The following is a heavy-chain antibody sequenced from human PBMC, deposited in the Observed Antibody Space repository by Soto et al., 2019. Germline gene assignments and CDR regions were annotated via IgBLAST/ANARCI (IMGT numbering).Heavy chain of an antibody. CDR2: IIPIFGTA. Sequence: SVKVSCKASGGTFSSYAISWVRQAPGHGLEWMGGIIPIFGTANYAQKFQGRVTITADNSTSTAYMELSRLSSEDTAVYYCARDRGCDKEVLSTSSYTGAVVDYSDALDVWGQGTTVTVSS. V-gene: IGHV1-69*06. CDR1: GGTFSSYA. CDR3: ARDRGCDKEVLSTSSYTGAVVDYSDALDV. J-gene: IGHJ6*02. D-gene: IGHD2-2*02.